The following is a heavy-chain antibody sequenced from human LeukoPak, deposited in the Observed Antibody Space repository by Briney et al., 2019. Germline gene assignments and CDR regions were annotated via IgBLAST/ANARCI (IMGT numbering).Heavy chain of an antibody. CDR2: INTSGATT. J-gene: IGHJ6*02. D-gene: IGHD6-19*01. CDR3: ARGLESSGWYGMDV. CDR1: GYTFSRHY. V-gene: IGHV1-46*01. Sequence: ASVKVSCKTSGYTFSRHYIHWVRQAPGQGLEWLGIINTSGATTRYGQNFKGRVTATRDTSTSTVYMEMSSLNSEDTAVYYCARGLESSGWYGMDVWGQGTTSSSP.